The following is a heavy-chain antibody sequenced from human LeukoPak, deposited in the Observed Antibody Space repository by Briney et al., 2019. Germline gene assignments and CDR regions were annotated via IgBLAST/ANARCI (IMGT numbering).Heavy chain of an antibody. V-gene: IGHV5-51*01. CDR1: GHSFTDNW. CDR3: ARQTAMGRSGDY. D-gene: IGHD5-18*01. Sequence: GDSLKMSCKAFGHSFTDNWIGWVRHMPGKGLEWMGVIYPGDSRIRYNPSFQGQVTISVDKSINTAYLQWGSLKASDTAMYYCARQTAMGRSGDYWGQGTLVAVSS. CDR2: IYPGDSRI. J-gene: IGHJ4*02.